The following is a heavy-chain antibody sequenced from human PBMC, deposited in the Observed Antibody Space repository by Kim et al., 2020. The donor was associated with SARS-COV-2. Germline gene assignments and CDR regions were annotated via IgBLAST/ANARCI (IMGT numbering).Heavy chain of an antibody. CDR2: INSDGTST. D-gene: IGHD1-26*01. CDR3: ARGGEVSRPSGSYGDC. Sequence: GGSLRLSCAASGFTFSSHWMLWVRQAPGKGLVWVSRINSDGTSTTYADSVKGRFTISRDNAKNTLYLQMNSLRAEDTAVYYCARGGEVSRPSGSYGDCWGQGTVVTVSS. V-gene: IGHV3-74*01. J-gene: IGHJ4*02. CDR1: GFTFSSHW.